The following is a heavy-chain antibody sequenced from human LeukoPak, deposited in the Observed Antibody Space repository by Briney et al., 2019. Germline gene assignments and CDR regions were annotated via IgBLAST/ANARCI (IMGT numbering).Heavy chain of an antibody. CDR1: GYTFTSYY. V-gene: IGHV1-69*13. CDR3: AESGSGSYYNVGYYGMDV. D-gene: IGHD3-10*01. J-gene: IGHJ6*02. CDR2: IIPIFGTA. Sequence: VASVKVSCKASGYTFTSYYMHWVRQAPGQGLEWMGGIIPIFGTANYAQKFQGRVTITADESTSTAYMELSSLRSEDTAVYYCAESGSGSYYNVGYYGMDVWGQGTTVTVSS.